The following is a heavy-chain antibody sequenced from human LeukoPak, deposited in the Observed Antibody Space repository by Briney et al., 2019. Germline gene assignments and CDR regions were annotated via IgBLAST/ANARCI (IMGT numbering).Heavy chain of an antibody. V-gene: IGHV3-23*01. CDR1: GFPLSKYA. Sequence: GGSLRLSCIGSGFPLSKYAMTWVRQAPGKGLEWVSSISDSGGRTYYADSVKGRCTISRDNSKNTLYLQMNSLRAEDTAVYYCARDFSRGSYKGRDYYMDVWGKGTTVTVSS. CDR2: ISDSGGRT. CDR3: ARDFSRGSYKGRDYYMDV. D-gene: IGHD1-26*01. J-gene: IGHJ6*03.